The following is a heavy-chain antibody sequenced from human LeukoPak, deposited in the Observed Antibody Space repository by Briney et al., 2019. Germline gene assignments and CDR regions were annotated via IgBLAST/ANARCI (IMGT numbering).Heavy chain of an antibody. CDR1: GYTFSGYA. V-gene: IGHV7-4-1*02. D-gene: IGHD7-27*01. CDR3: AHRTGSDAFDI. CDR2: INTNTGNP. Sequence: ASVKVSCKASGYTFSGYAMNWVRQAPGQGLEWMGWINTNTGNPTYAQGFTGRFVFSLDTSVSTAYLQISSLKAEDTAVYYCAHRTGSDAFDIRGQGTMVTVSS. J-gene: IGHJ3*02.